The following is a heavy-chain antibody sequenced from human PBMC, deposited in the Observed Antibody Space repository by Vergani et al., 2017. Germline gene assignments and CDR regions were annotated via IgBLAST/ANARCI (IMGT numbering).Heavy chain of an antibody. V-gene: IGHV4-34*01. CDR3: ATGGPEQWLVLWRAKNSYYFDY. D-gene: IGHD6-19*01. Sequence: QVQLQQWGAGLLKPSETLSLTCAVYGGSFSGYYWSWIRQPPGKGLEWIGEINHSGSTNYNPSLKSRVTISVDTSKNQFSLKLSRVTAADTAVYYCATGGPEQWLVLWRAKNSYYFDYWGQGTLVTVSS. CDR1: GGSFSGYY. CDR2: INHSGST. J-gene: IGHJ4*02.